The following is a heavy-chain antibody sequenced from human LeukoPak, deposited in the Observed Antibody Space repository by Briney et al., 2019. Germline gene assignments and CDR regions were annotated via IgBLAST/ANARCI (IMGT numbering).Heavy chain of an antibody. J-gene: IGHJ5*01. Sequence: PGGSLRCSCVGSGFTFSGYNIDWVRHAPGNGLEWVSSISSSSRSIYYADSLKGRITISRDNTKNSVFLQMSGLRVDDTAVYYCARERSGPAVRAHNWFDPWGRGTLVIVSS. CDR2: ISSSSRSI. CDR1: GFTFSGYN. CDR3: ARERSGPAVRAHNWFDP. D-gene: IGHD1-26*01. V-gene: IGHV3-21*06.